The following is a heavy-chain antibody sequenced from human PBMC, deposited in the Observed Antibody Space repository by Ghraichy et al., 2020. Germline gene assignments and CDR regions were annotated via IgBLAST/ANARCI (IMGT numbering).Heavy chain of an antibody. J-gene: IGHJ6*02. V-gene: IGHV3-53*01. D-gene: IGHD3-3*01. CDR3: ARDGNFWSGPGNYYYYGMDV. Sequence: GGSLRLSCAASGFTVSSNYMSWVRQAPGKGLEWVSVIYSGGSTYYADSVKGRFTISRDNSKNTLYLQMNSLRAEDTAVYYCARDGNFWSGPGNYYYYGMDVWGQGTTVTVSS. CDR2: IYSGGST. CDR1: GFTVSSNY.